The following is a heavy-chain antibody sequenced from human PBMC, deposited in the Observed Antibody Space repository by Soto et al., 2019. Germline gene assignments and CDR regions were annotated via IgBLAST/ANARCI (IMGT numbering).Heavy chain of an antibody. J-gene: IGHJ6*02. Sequence: EVQLVETGGGLIQPGWSLRLSCLASGFSVTTNYIIWVRQPPGKGLEWVSTTFTGGSTHYADSVKGRFSISRDNSKNTVYHQMNNLRVEDTAVYYCAKKPPSSIQGWAFGMDVWGQGTTVSVSS. CDR3: AKKPPSSIQGWAFGMDV. D-gene: IGHD1-26*01. V-gene: IGHV3-53*02. CDR1: GFSVTTNY. CDR2: TFTGGST.